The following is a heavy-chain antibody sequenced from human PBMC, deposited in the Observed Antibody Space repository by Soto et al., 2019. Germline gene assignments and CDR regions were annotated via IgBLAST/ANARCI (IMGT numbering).Heavy chain of an antibody. V-gene: IGHV1-69*01. CDR2: IITIPGTA. D-gene: IGHD2-2*01. CDR3: ARSQGSSTSLAIYYYYYYGMDV. Sequence: QVQLVQSGAEVKKPGSSVKVSCKASGGTFSSYAISWVRQAPGQRLEWMGGIITIPGTANYAQKFKGRVRFTADESTSTAYMELSSLRSEDTAVYYCARSQGSSTSLAIYYYYYYGMDVWGQGTMVTVSS. CDR1: GGTFSSYA. J-gene: IGHJ6*02.